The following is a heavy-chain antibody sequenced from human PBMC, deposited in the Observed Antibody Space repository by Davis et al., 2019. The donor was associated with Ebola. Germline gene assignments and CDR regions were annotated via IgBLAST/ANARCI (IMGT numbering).Heavy chain of an antibody. Sequence: GGSLRLSCAASGITFGAYNMNWVRQAPGKGLEWVSSISSGRNYISYADSVKGRFTIFRDNAKNSLYLQMNSLTPEDTALYYCARVNVVAAGSFDFWGQGTRVTVSA. CDR3: ARVNVVAAGSFDF. V-gene: IGHV3-21*04. D-gene: IGHD6-13*01. J-gene: IGHJ4*02. CDR1: GITFGAYN. CDR2: ISSGRNYI.